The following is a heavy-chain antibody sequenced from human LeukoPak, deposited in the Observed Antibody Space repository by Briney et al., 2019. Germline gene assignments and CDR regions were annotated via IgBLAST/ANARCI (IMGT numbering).Heavy chain of an antibody. V-gene: IGHV5-51*01. D-gene: IGHD2-2*01. CDR3: ARLSPCSSTSSYADY. CDR2: IYPGDSDT. CDR1: GYGFTSYW. J-gene: IGHJ4*02. Sequence: GESLKISCKGSGYGFTSYWIGWVRQMPGKGLEWMGIIYPGDSDTRYSPSFQGQVTISADKSISTAYLQWSSLKASDTAMYYCARLSPCSSTSSYADYWGQGTLVTVSS.